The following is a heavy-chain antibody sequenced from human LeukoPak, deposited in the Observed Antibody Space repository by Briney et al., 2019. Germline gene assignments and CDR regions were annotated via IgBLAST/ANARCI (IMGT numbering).Heavy chain of an antibody. V-gene: IGHV3-74*01. Sequence: GGSLRLSCEASGFTFSIYWMHWVRQVPGKGLAWVSRINEYGSTTNYADSVKDRFIIARDNAKNTLYLQMNSLRAEDSAVYYCARDVAGSGSRWGQGTLVTVSS. CDR3: ARDVAGSGSR. CDR1: GFTFSIYW. CDR2: INEYGSTT. J-gene: IGHJ4*02. D-gene: IGHD3-10*01.